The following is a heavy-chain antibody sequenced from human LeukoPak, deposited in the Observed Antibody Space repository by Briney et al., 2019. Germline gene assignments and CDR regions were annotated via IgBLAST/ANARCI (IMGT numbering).Heavy chain of an antibody. D-gene: IGHD5-18*01. CDR3: ARRDSYGYVDP. CDR2: ISAYNGNT. Sequence: GASVKVSCKASGYTFTSCAISWVRQAPGQGLEWMGWISAYNGNTNYAQKLQGRVTMTRDMSTSTVYMELSSLRSEDTAVYYCARRDSYGYVDPWGQGTLVTVSS. V-gene: IGHV1-18*01. J-gene: IGHJ5*02. CDR1: GYTFTSCA.